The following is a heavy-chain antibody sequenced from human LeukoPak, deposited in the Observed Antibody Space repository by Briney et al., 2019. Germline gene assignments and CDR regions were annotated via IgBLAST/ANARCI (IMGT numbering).Heavy chain of an antibody. CDR1: GFTFSNYW. D-gene: IGHD2-15*01. V-gene: IGHV3-7*03. J-gene: IGHJ1*01. CDR2: IKEDGSEK. CDR3: AKDPPRGRIAEYFQH. Sequence: GGSLRLSCVASGFTFSNYWMSWVRQAPGMGLEWVANIKEDGSEKHHVDSVKGRFTISRDNAKNLLYLQMNSLRPEDTAVYYCAKDPPRGRIAEYFQHWGQGTLVTVSS.